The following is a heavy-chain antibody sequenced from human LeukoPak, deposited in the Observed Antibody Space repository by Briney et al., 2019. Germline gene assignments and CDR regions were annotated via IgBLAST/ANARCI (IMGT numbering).Heavy chain of an antibody. CDR1: GYTFTGYY. CDR2: VYPNTGAT. Sequence: ASVKVSCKASGYTFTGYYMHWVRQAPGQGLEWMGWVYPNTGATKYAQKFQGRVTMTRDTSISTAYMELSGLRSDDTAVYYCGTLLSNGPFDYWGQGSLVTVSS. V-gene: IGHV1-2*02. CDR3: GTLLSNGPFDY. J-gene: IGHJ4*02.